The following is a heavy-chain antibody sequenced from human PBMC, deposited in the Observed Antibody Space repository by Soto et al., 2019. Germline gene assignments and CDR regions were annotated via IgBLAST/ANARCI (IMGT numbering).Heavy chain of an antibody. J-gene: IGHJ4*02. CDR2: ISPTGGYT. Sequence: QVQLVQSGAELKKPGASVKVSCKASGYTFTSHYMHWVRQVPGQGLEWMGIISPTGGYTSYAQKFQGRVTLTTDTSTSTVYMELSSLRSQDTAVYYCARESTSSWYEVDFWGQGTLVTVS. CDR1: GYTFTSHY. D-gene: IGHD6-13*01. V-gene: IGHV1-46*01. CDR3: ARESTSSWYEVDF.